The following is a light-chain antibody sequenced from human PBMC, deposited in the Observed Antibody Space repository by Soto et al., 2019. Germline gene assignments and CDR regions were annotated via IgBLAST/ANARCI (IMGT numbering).Light chain of an antibody. CDR2: DAS. Sequence: DIQMTQSPSTLSASVGDRVTITCRASQSISSWLAWYQQKPGKAPKLLIYDASSLESGVPSRFSGSGSGTGFTLTISSLQPDEFATYYCQQYNSYSPYTFGQGTKLEIK. CDR3: QQYNSYSPYT. J-gene: IGKJ2*01. CDR1: QSISSW. V-gene: IGKV1-5*01.